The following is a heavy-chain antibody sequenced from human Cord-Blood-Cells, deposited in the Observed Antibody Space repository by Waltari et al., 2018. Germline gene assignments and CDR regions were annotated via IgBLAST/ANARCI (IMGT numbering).Heavy chain of an antibody. CDR2: INHSGST. D-gene: IGHD6-6*01. CDR1: GGSFSGYY. CDR3: ARGHSIAARLGQH. V-gene: IGHV4-34*01. Sequence: QVQLQQWGAGLLKPSETLSLTCAVYGGSFSGYYWSWIRQPPGKGLEWIGEINHSGSTNYNPALKGRVTISVDTSKNQFSLKLSSVTAADTAVYYCARGHSIAARLGQHWGQGTLVTVSS. J-gene: IGHJ1*01.